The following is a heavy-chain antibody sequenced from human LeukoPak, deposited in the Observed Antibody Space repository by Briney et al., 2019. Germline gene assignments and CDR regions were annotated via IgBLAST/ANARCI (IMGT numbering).Heavy chain of an antibody. Sequence: SXXXXXFTFXXXXMHWXXXAPXXXLXXXXVISYDGSNKYYADSVKGRFTISRDNSKNTLYLQMNSLRAEDTAVYYCARVATTSSKWSLDYWGQGTLVTVSS. V-gene: IGHV3-30*07. D-gene: IGHD2-2*01. CDR3: ARVATTSSKWSLDY. J-gene: IGHJ4*02. CDR2: ISYDGSNK. CDR1: XFTFXXXX.